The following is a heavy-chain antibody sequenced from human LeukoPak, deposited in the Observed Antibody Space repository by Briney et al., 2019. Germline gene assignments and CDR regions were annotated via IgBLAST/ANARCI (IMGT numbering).Heavy chain of an antibody. V-gene: IGHV4-34*12. Sequence: SETLSLTCTVSGGSISSYYWTWIRQPPGKGLEWIGEIIDTGSTKYNSSLKSRVTISVDTSKNEFSLNLTSVTAADTAIYYCARGLASGYPPIPFDYWGQGTLVTVSS. CDR3: ARGLASGYPPIPFDY. CDR1: GGSISSYY. D-gene: IGHD3-3*01. CDR2: IIDTGST. J-gene: IGHJ4*02.